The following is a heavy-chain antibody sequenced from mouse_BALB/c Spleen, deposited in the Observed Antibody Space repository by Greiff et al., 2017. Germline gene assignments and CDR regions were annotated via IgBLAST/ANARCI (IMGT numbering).Heavy chain of an antibody. J-gene: IGHJ4*01. CDR2: ISSGGST. CDR1: GFTFSSYA. V-gene: IGHV5-6-5*01. CDR3: ARGSTTAAMDY. Sequence: EVQVVESGGGLVKPGGSLKLSCAASGFTFSSYAMSWVRQTPEKRLEWVASISSGGSTYYPDSVKGRFTISRDNARNILYLQMSSLRSEDTAMYYCARGSTTAAMDYWGQGTSVTVSS. D-gene: IGHD2-14*01.